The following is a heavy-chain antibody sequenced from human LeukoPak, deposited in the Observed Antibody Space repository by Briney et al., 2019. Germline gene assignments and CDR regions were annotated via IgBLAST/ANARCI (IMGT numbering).Heavy chain of an antibody. D-gene: IGHD3-10*01. V-gene: IGHV4-34*01. CDR1: GGSFSGYY. CDR2: INHSGST. CDR3: ARETKYYGLGSYFDY. J-gene: IGHJ4*02. Sequence: PSETLSLTCAVYGGSFSGYYWSWIRQPPGKGLEWIGEINHSGSTNYNPSLKSRVTISVDTSKNQFSLKLSSVTAADTAVYYCARETKYYGLGSYFDYWGQGTLVTVSS.